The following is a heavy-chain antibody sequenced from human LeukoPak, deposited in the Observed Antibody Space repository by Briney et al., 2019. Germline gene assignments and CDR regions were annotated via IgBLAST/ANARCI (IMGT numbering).Heavy chain of an antibody. J-gene: IGHJ3*02. CDR3: AKDLELATIRGLFDM. V-gene: IGHV3-30*18. D-gene: IGHD5-24*01. CDR2: ISHDGNIQ. Sequence: GGSLRLSCAASGFTFSSYGIHWVRQAPGKGLQWVASISHDGNIQYYVDSVKGRFTISRDNSKNTLYLQMNGLRAEDTAVYYCAKDLELATIRGLFDMWGQGTIVTVSS. CDR1: GFTFSSYG.